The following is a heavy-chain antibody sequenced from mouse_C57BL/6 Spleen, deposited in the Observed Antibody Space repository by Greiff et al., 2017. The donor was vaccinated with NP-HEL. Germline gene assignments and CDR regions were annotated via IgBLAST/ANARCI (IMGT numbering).Heavy chain of an antibody. Sequence: QVQLQQSGAELVKPGASVKLSCKASGYTFTSYWMHWVKQRPGQGLEWIGMIHPNSGSTNYNEKFKSKATLTVDKSSSTAYMQLSSLTSEDSAVYYCARTGYGSSYEDYWGQGTTLTVSS. V-gene: IGHV1-64*01. CDR1: GYTFTSYW. D-gene: IGHD1-1*01. J-gene: IGHJ2*01. CDR3: ARTGYGSSYEDY. CDR2: IHPNSGST.